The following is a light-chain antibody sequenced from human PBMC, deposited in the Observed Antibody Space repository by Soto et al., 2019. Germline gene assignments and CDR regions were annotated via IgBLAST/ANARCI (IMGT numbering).Light chain of an antibody. CDR1: QSISSW. Sequence: DIPVTQSRYTLSGSVGERGTLTCLASQSISSWLAWYQQKPGKAPKLLIYDASSLESGVPSRFSGSGSGTEFTLTISSLQPDDFATYYCQQYNSYSLTFGGGTKVDIK. J-gene: IGKJ4*01. CDR2: DAS. CDR3: QQYNSYSLT. V-gene: IGKV1-5*01.